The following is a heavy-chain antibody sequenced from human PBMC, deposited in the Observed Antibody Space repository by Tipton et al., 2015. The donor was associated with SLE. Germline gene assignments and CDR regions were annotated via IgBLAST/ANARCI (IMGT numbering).Heavy chain of an antibody. J-gene: IGHJ6*02. D-gene: IGHD5-18*01. CDR3: ATGKPGYGYAYYYGMDV. CDR2: MYYTGST. Sequence: TLSLTCTVSGGSISNYYWSWIRQPPGKGLEWIGYMYYTGSTDYNPSLKSRITMSLDTSNNQFSLRLSSVTAADTAVYYCATGKPGYGYAYYYGMDVWGQGTSVTVSS. CDR1: GGSISNYY. V-gene: IGHV4-59*01.